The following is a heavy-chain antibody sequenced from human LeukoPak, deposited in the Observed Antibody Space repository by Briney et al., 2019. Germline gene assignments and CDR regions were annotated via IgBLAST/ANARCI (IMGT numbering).Heavy chain of an antibody. D-gene: IGHD6-13*01. V-gene: IGHV4-59*01. CDR3: ARVGGSSWRYFDY. Sequence: SETLSLTCTVSGGSISSYYWSWIRQPPGKGLEWIGYIYYSESTNYNPSLKSRVTISVDTSKNQFSLKLSSVTAADTAVYYCARVGGSSWRYFDYWGQGTLVTVSS. J-gene: IGHJ4*02. CDR1: GGSISSYY. CDR2: IYYSEST.